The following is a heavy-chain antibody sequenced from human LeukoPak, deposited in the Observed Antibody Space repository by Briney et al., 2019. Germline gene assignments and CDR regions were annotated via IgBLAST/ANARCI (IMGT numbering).Heavy chain of an antibody. D-gene: IGHD3-9*01. CDR1: RFMFSSCD. J-gene: IGHJ3*01. Sequence: GGTLSLSCTVSRFMFSSCDMHWVRQAPGKGVEGVACMRYDVNNKYYAVSVKRRFTFSRDNSKNTLRLQMSSLRAGDTAIYYCAKGDYYDVLTGYRRDAFDAWGQGTMVTVSS. CDR3: AKGDYYDVLTGYRRDAFDA. CDR2: MRYDVNNK. V-gene: IGHV3-30*02.